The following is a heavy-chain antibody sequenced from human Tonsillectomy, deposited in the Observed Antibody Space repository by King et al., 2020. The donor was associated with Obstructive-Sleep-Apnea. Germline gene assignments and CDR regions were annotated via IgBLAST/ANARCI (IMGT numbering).Heavy chain of an antibody. CDR1: GFTFSSYP. CDR2: ISGGGGST. Sequence: QLVQSGGGLVQSGGSLRLSCAASGFTFSSYPMSWVRQAPGKGLEWVSAISGGGGSTYYADAVKGRFSISRDNSKNTVYLQMNSLRAEDTALYYCAKEPLVGAKGAFDFWGQGTLVTVSS. D-gene: IGHD1-26*01. V-gene: IGHV3-23*04. CDR3: AKEPLVGAKGAFDF. J-gene: IGHJ4*02.